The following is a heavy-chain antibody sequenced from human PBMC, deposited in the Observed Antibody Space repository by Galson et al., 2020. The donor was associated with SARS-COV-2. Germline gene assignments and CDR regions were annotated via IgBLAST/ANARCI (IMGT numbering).Heavy chain of an antibody. CDR3: ASHTSYGDYDEGWYYYYYGMDV. D-gene: IGHD4-17*01. V-gene: IGHV3-33*01. Sequence: QLGESLKISCAASGFTFSSYGMHWVRQAPGKGLEWVAVIWYDGSNKYYADSVKGRFTISRDNSKNSLYLQMNSLRAEDTAVYYCASHTSYGDYDEGWYYYYYGMDVWGQGTTVTVSS. CDR2: IWYDGSNK. CDR1: GFTFSSYG. J-gene: IGHJ6*02.